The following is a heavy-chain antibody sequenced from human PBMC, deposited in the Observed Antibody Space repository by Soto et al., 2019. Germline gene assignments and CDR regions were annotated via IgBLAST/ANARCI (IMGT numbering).Heavy chain of an antibody. Sequence: EASVKVSCKASGYTFTSYYMHWVRQAPGQGLEWMGIINPSGGSKSYAQKYQGRVTMTRDTSTSTVYMELSSLRSEDTAVYYCASNYDSSGYYPNWFDPWGQGTLVTVSS. CDR2: INPSGGSK. J-gene: IGHJ5*02. D-gene: IGHD3-22*01. CDR3: ASNYDSSGYYPNWFDP. V-gene: IGHV1-46*01. CDR1: GYTFTSYY.